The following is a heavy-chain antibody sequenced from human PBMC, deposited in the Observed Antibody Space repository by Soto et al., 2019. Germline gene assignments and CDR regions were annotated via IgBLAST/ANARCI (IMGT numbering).Heavy chain of an antibody. CDR3: ARDQGYYYDSSGYNH. Sequence: QVQLQESGPGLVKPSQTLSLTCTVSGGSISSGDYYWSWIRQPPGKGLAWIGYIYYSGSTYYNPSLKSLVTISVDTSKNQFSLKLSSVTAAETAVYYFARDQGYYYDSSGYNHWGQGTLVTVSS. CDR2: IYYSGST. V-gene: IGHV4-30-4*01. D-gene: IGHD3-22*01. J-gene: IGHJ5*02. CDR1: GGSISSGDYY.